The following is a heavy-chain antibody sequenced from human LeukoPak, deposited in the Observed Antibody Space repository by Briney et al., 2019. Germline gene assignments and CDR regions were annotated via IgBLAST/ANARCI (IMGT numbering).Heavy chain of an antibody. V-gene: IGHV3-23*01. Sequence: GGSLRLSCAASGFIFSTYVMSWVRQAPGKGLEWVSAITGSGGATYYEDSVKGRFIISRDNSKNTVHLQMNSLRAEDTAVYYCVKDGRNLIGPMDAWGRGTLVTVSS. CDR3: VKDGRNLIGPMDA. CDR1: GFIFSTYV. CDR2: ITGSGGAT. J-gene: IGHJ5*02.